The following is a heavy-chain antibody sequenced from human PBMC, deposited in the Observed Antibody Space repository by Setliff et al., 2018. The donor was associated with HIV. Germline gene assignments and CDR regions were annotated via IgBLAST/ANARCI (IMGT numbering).Heavy chain of an antibody. CDR1: SGSISTTGFY. D-gene: IGHD1-1*01. J-gene: IGHJ4*02. Sequence: PSETLSLTCTVFSGSISTTGFYWGWVRQPPGKALEWIGSISYTGKTYYTESLRSRVSLSVDTSKNQVSLKMDSVTAADTAVYYCAQLGMVDDFDYWGQGTLVTVSS. CDR3: AQLGMVDDFDY. CDR2: ISYTGKT. V-gene: IGHV4-39*07.